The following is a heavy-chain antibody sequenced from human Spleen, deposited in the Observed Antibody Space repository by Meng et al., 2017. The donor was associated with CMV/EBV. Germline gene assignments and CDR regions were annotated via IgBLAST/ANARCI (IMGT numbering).Heavy chain of an antibody. D-gene: IGHD5-18*01. CDR2: ISGTGGGT. CDR3: NRGLGRYSYGNFYYYGMDV. CDR1: GFTFGDYG. J-gene: IGHJ6*02. Sequence: GGSLRLSCAASGFTFGDYGMSWVRQGPGKGLEWVSGISGTGGGTYYSDSVRGRFTISRDNSKNTLYLQMNSLKTDDTAIYYCNRGLGRYSYGNFYYYGMDVWGQGTTVTVSS. V-gene: IGHV3-23*01.